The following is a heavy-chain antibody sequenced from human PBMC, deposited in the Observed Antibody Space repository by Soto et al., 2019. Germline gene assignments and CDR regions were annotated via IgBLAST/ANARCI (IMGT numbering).Heavy chain of an antibody. CDR3: AKESVGATTRLYWDY. V-gene: IGHV3-23*01. Sequence: GGSLRLSCAASGFTFSSYAMSWVRQAPGRGLEWVSAISGSGGSTYYADSVKGRFTISRDNSKNTLYLQMNSLRAEDTAVYYCAKESVGATTRLYWDYWGQGTLVTVSS. CDR1: GFTFSSYA. D-gene: IGHD1-26*01. CDR2: ISGSGGST. J-gene: IGHJ4*02.